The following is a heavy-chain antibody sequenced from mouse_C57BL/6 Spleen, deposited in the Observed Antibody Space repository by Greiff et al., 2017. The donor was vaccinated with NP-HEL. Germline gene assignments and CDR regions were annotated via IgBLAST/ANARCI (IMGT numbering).Heavy chain of an antibody. J-gene: IGHJ1*03. CDR1: GYTFTDYY. CDR2: INPNNGGT. Sequence: VQLQQSGPELVKPGASVKISCKASGYTFTDYYMNWVKQRHGKSLEWIGDINPNNGGTSYNQKFKGKATLTVDKSSSTAYMELRSLPSEDSAVYYCACDSDYVGYFDVWGTGTTVTVSS. D-gene: IGHD2-5*01. V-gene: IGHV1-26*01. CDR3: ACDSDYVGYFDV.